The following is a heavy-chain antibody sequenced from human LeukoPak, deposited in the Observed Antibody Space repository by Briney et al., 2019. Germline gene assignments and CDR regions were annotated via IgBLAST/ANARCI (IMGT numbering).Heavy chain of an antibody. Sequence: SETLSLTCTVSGGSISGYFWSWIRQPPGKGLEWIGYIYYSGSTNYNPSLKSRVTISVDTSKSQFSLKLSSVTAADTAAYYCARGDYYYYYYMDVWGKGTTVTVSS. CDR2: IYYSGST. CDR3: ARGDYYYYYYMDV. CDR1: GGSISGYF. D-gene: IGHD3-10*01. V-gene: IGHV4-59*01. J-gene: IGHJ6*03.